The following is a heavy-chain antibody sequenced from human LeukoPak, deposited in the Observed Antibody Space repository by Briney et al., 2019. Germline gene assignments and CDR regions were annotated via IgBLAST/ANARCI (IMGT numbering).Heavy chain of an antibody. CDR2: ISSSGSTI. V-gene: IGHV3-11*04. D-gene: IGHD3-10*01. CDR3: AKDRPPQYDSGTYSDY. CDR1: GFTFSDYY. Sequence: PGGSLRLSCAASGFTFSDYYMSWIRQAPGKGLEWVSYISSSGSTIYYADSVKGRFTISRDNSKNTLYLQMNSLRAEDSAVYFCAKDRPPQYDSGTYSDYWGQGTLVTVSS. J-gene: IGHJ4*02.